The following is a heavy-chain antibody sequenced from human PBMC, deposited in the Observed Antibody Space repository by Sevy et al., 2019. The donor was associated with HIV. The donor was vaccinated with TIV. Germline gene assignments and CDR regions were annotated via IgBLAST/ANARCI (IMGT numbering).Heavy chain of an antibody. CDR1: GFTFGDYA. V-gene: IGHV3-49*04. J-gene: IGHJ6*02. CDR3: TSGRGYSGYDLHYYYGMDV. D-gene: IGHD5-12*01. CDR2: IRSKAYGGTT. Sequence: GGSLRLSCTASGFTFGDYAMSWVRQAPGKGLEWVGFIRSKAYGGTTEYAASVKGRFTISRDDSKSIAYLQMNSLKTEETAVYYCTSGRGYSGYDLHYYYGMDVWGQGTTVTVSS.